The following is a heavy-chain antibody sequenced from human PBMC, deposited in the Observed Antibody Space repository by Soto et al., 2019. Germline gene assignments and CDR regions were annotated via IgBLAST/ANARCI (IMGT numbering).Heavy chain of an antibody. CDR1: GGSISSRGYS. Sequence: QLQLQESGPGLVKPSETLSLTCTVSGGSISSRGYSWGWIRQPPGKGLELIGTIYYSGSTYYNPSIKSRVTISVDTSKNQFSLKLSSVTAADTAVYYCATSNWFDPWGQGTLVTVSS. V-gene: IGHV4-39*01. CDR2: IYYSGST. J-gene: IGHJ5*02. CDR3: ATSNWFDP.